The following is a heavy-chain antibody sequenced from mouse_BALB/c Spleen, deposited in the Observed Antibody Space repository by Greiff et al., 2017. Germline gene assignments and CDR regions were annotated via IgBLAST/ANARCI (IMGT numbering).Heavy chain of an antibody. D-gene: IGHD1-1*01. Sequence: DVHLVESGGDLVKPGGSLKLSCAASGFTFSSYGMSWVRQTPDKRLEWVATISSGGSYTYYPDSVKGRFTISRDNAKNTLYLQMSSLKSEDTAMYYCARHGLLRYFDYWGQGTTLTVSS. CDR3: ARHGLLRYFDY. CDR1: GFTFSSYG. V-gene: IGHV5-6*01. CDR2: ISSGGSYT. J-gene: IGHJ2*01.